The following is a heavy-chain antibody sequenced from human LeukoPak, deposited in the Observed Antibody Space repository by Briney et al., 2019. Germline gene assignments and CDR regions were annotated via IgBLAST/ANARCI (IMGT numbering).Heavy chain of an antibody. CDR2: ISYSGST. D-gene: IGHD2/OR15-2a*01. CDR1: GGSISNYY. V-gene: IGHV4-59*01. Sequence: SETLSLTCTVSGGSISNYYWSWIRQPPGKGLEWIGYISYSGSTNYNPSLKSRVTISVDTSKNQFSLKLSSVTAADTAVYYCAGGDSTHYYYYYYMDVWGKGTTVTVSS. CDR3: AGGDSTHYYYYYYMDV. J-gene: IGHJ6*03.